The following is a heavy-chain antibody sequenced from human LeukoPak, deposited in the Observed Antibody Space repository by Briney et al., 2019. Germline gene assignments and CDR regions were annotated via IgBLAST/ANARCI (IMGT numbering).Heavy chain of an antibody. J-gene: IGHJ3*01. V-gene: IGHV3-23*01. CDR1: GFAFDDYA. Sequence: GGSLTLSCVASGFAFDDYAMSWVRQAPGKGLEWVSAIESVTYYADSVKGRFTISRDKSKNTLYLQMNPLRAEDTALYYCAKAVKTGYLYGMSVWGQGTMVTVSS. CDR2: IESVT. D-gene: IGHD7-27*01. CDR3: AKAVKTGYLYGMSV.